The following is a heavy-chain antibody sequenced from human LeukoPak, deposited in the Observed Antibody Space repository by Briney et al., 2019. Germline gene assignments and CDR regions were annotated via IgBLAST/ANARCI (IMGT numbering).Heavy chain of an antibody. D-gene: IGHD3-3*01. CDR2: INHSGST. Sequence: SETLSLTCAVYGGSFSGYYWSWIRQPPGKGLEWIGEINHSGSTNYNPSLKSQVTISVDTSKNQFSLKLSSVTAADTAVYYCARLGAGPTYYDFWSGYSSFYFDYWGQGTLVTVSS. CDR3: ARLGAGPTYYDFWSGYSSFYFDY. J-gene: IGHJ4*02. V-gene: IGHV4-34*01. CDR1: GGSFSGYY.